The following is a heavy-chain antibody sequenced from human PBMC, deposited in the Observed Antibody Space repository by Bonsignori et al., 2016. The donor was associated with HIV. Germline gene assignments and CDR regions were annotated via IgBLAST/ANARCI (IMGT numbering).Heavy chain of an antibody. CDR2: ISSSGSTI. CDR3: ARGGSCTSTICYTTETGFDY. Sequence: VRQMPGKGLEWVSYISSSGSTIYYADSVKGRFTISRDNAKNSLYLQMNSLRAEDSAVYYCARGGSCTSTICYTTETGFDYWGQGTLVTVSS. V-gene: IGHV3-48*03. D-gene: IGHD2-2*02. J-gene: IGHJ4*02.